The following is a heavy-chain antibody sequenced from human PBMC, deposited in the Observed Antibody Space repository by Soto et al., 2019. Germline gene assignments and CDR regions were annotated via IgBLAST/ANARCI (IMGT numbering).Heavy chain of an antibody. CDR2: ISYDGSNK. CDR3: ARGQGGGCRYYYYGMGV. J-gene: IGHJ6*01. V-gene: IGHV3-30-3*01. CDR1: GFTFSSYA. Sequence: QVQLVESGGGVVQPGRSLRLSCAASGFTFSSYAMHWVRQAPGKGLEWVAGISYDGSNKYYADSVKGRFTISRDNSKNWLYLHTSRLRAEDTGVYYCARGQGGGCRYYYYGMGVWGQGTTVTVSS. D-gene: IGHD1-26*01.